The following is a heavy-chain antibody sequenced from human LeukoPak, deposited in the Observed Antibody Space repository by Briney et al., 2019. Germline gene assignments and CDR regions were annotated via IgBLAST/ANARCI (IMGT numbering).Heavy chain of an antibody. J-gene: IGHJ4*02. Sequence: PGRSLRLSCAASGSTFSSYVIHWVRQAPGKGLEWMAVISYDESHKYYADSVKGRFTISRDNSKNTLYLQMDSLRAEDTAVYYCVKGGGERDRIFEYWGQGTLVTVSS. V-gene: IGHV3-30*18. CDR1: GSTFSSYV. CDR3: VKGGGERDRIFEY. CDR2: ISYDESHK. D-gene: IGHD1-1*01.